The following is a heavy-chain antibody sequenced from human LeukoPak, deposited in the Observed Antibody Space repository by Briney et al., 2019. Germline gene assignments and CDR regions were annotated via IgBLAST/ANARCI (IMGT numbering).Heavy chain of an antibody. CDR2: ISYDGSNK. V-gene: IGHV3-30*18. CDR1: GFTFSSYG. D-gene: IGHD3-10*01. CDR3: AKDGLEVRGVTHGYYYGMDV. Sequence: GRSLGPSCAASGFTFSSYGMHWVRQAPGKGLEWVAVISYDGSNKYYADSVKGRFTISRDNSKNTLYLQMNSLRAEDTAVYYCAKDGLEVRGVTHGYYYGMDVWGQGTTVTVSS. J-gene: IGHJ6*02.